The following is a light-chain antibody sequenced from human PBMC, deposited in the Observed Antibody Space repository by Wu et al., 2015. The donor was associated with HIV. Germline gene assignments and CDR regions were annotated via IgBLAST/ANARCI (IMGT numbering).Light chain of an antibody. CDR1: QGIGTS. V-gene: IGKV1-8*01. J-gene: IGKJ3*01. CDR2: GAS. Sequence: IRMTQSPSSLSASTGDRVTITCRASQGIGTSLAWYQQIPGKAPELLIYGASSLQNGVPSRFSGSGSGTDFALTISCLQSEDFAIYYCQQYYNSPHFGPGTKV. CDR3: QQYYNSPH.